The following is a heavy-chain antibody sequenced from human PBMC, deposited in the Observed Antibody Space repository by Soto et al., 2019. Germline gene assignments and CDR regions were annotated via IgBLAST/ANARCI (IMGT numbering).Heavy chain of an antibody. Sequence: EVQLLESGGGLVQPGGSLRLSCAASGFTFSSYAMSWVRQAPGKGLEWVSAISGSGGSTYYADSVKGRFTISRDNSKNTLYLQMNSLRAEATAVYYCAKASGAAGKASGFNWGQGTLVTVSS. J-gene: IGHJ4*02. CDR1: GFTFSSYA. V-gene: IGHV3-23*01. CDR3: AKASGAAGKASGFN. D-gene: IGHD6-13*01. CDR2: ISGSGGST.